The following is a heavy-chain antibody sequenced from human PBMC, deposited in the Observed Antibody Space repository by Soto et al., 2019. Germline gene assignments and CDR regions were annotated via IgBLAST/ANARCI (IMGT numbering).Heavy chain of an antibody. J-gene: IGHJ6*02. D-gene: IGHD2-21*02. Sequence: SVKVSCKASGGIFSSYAISWVRQAPGQGLEWMGGIIPIFGTENYAQKFQGRVTITADESTSTAYMELSSLRSEDTAVYYRATRVATGYYHYGMDVWGQGTTVTVS. CDR3: ATRVATGYYHYGMDV. CDR1: GGIFSSYA. CDR2: IIPIFGTE. V-gene: IGHV1-69*13.